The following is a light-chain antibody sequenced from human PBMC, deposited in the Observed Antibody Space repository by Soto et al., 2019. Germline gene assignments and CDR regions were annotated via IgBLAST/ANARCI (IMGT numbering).Light chain of an antibody. J-gene: IGLJ2*01. CDR1: SSDVGGYDY. CDR2: EVT. Sequence: QSALTQPPSASGSPGQSVTISCTGSSSDVGGYDYVSWYQQHPGKAPQLLIYEVTKRPSGVPDRFSGSKSGNTASLTVSGLQAEDEADYFCQSYDGTLTGVIFGGGTKLTVL. CDR3: QSYDGTLTGVI. V-gene: IGLV2-8*01.